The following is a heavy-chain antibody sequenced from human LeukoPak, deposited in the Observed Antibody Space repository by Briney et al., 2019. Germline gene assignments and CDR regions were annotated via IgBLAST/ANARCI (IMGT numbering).Heavy chain of an antibody. Sequence: PSETLSLTCTVSGGSISSSSYYWGWIRQPPGKGLEWIGSIYYSGSTYYNPSLKSRVTISVDTSKNQFSLKLSSVTVADTAVYYCASRWLVLDYWGQGTLVTVSS. J-gene: IGHJ4*02. CDR1: GGSISSSSYY. V-gene: IGHV4-39*01. CDR2: IYYSGST. D-gene: IGHD6-19*01. CDR3: ASRWLVLDY.